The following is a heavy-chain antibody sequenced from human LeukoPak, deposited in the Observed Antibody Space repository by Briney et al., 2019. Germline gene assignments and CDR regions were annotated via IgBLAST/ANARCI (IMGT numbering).Heavy chain of an antibody. V-gene: IGHV3-66*01. CDR1: GFTVSSNY. J-gene: IGHJ4*02. CDR2: IYSGGST. CDR3: ARDKFSGDRFDY. D-gene: IGHD4-17*01. Sequence: GGSLRLSCAASGFTVSSNYMTWVRQAPGKGPEWVSLIYSGGSTYYADSVKGRFTISRDSSKNTVYLQMNSLRAEDTAVYYCARDKFSGDRFDYWGQGTLVSVSS.